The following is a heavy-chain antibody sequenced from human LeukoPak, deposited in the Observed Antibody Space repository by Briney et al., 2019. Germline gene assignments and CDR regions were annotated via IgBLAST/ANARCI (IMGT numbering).Heavy chain of an antibody. Sequence: GGSLRLSCAASGFTFSSYSMNWVRQAPGKGLEWVSYIGSSSSTIYYADSVKGRFTISRDNAKNSLYLQMNSLRAEDTAVYYCARGAIAARPGWFDPWGQGTLVTVSS. V-gene: IGHV3-48*04. CDR3: ARGAIAARPGWFDP. J-gene: IGHJ5*02. CDR1: GFTFSSYS. D-gene: IGHD6-6*01. CDR2: IGSSSSTI.